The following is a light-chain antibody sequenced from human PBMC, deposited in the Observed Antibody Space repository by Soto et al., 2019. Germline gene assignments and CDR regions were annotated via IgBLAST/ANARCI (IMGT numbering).Light chain of an antibody. Sequence: QSVLTQPASVSGSPGQSIAISCTGTSSDGGGYNYVSWYQQHPGKAPKLMIYDVSNRPSGVSNRFSGSKSGNTASLTISGLQAEDEADYYCSSYTSSSTLVVFGGGPKVTVL. J-gene: IGLJ2*01. V-gene: IGLV2-14*01. CDR3: SSYTSSSTLVV. CDR2: DVS. CDR1: SSDGGGYNY.